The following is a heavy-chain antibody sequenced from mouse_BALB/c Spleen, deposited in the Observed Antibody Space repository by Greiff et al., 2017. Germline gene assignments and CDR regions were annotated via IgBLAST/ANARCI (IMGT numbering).Heavy chain of an antibody. CDR2: ISSGSSTI. D-gene: IGHD1-1*01. CDR1: GFTFSSFG. V-gene: IGHV5-17*02. Sequence: EVQLVESGGGLVQPGGSRKLSCAASGFTFSSFGMHWVRQAPEKGLEWVAYISSGSSTIYYADTVKGRFTISRDNPKNTLFLQMTSLRSEDTAMYYCAALITTSYYAMDYGGQGTSVTVSS. CDR3: AALITTSYYAMDY. J-gene: IGHJ4*01.